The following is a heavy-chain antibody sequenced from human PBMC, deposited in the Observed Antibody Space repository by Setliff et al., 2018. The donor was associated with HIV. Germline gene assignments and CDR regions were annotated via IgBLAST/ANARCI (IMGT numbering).Heavy chain of an antibody. J-gene: IGHJ3*02. Sequence: PSETLSLTCTVSSGSISAPSYVWAWIRQPPGKGLEWIGSIYYSGSTYYNPSLKSRVTISVDTSKNQFSLKLSSVTAADTAVYYCAMTGSNLYGDYYDAFDIWGQGTMVTVS. V-gene: IGHV4-39*01. CDR3: AMTGSNLYGDYYDAFDI. D-gene: IGHD4-17*01. CDR1: SGSISAPSYV. CDR2: IYYSGST.